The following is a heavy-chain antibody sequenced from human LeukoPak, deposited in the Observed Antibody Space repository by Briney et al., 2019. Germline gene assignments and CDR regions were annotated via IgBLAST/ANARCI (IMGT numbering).Heavy chain of an antibody. CDR1: GFTFSSYW. CDR3: AREDLYCTNGVCSYDY. Sequence: GGSLRLSCAASGFTFSSYWMSWVRQAPGKGLEWVANIKQDGSEKYYVDSVKGRFTISRDNAKNSLYLQMNSLRAEDTAVYYCAREDLYCTNGVCSYDYWGQGTLVTVSS. CDR2: IKQDGSEK. V-gene: IGHV3-7*01. D-gene: IGHD2-8*01. J-gene: IGHJ4*02.